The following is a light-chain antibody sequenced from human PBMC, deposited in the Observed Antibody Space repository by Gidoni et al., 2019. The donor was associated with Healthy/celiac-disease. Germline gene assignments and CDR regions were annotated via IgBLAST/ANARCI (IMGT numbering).Light chain of an antibody. V-gene: IGKV1-5*03. CDR1: QSISSW. Sequence: DIQMPQSPSTLSASVGDRVTITCRAIQSISSWLAVYQQKPGKAPKLLIYKSSSLESGVPSRFSGSGSGTEFTLTISSLQPDDFATYYCQQYNSYSTFGQGTKLEIK. CDR3: QQYNSYST. CDR2: KSS. J-gene: IGKJ2*01.